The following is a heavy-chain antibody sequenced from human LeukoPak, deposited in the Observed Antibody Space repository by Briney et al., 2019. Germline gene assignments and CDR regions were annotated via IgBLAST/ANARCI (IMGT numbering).Heavy chain of an antibody. V-gene: IGHV1-2*04. CDR2: FNPNSGGT. D-gene: IGHD2-2*01. CDR3: ARDQGYCSSTSCPPEAFDI. J-gene: IGHJ3*02. Sequence: ASVKVSCKASGYTFTGYYMHWVRQAPGQGLEWMGWFNPNSGGTNYAQKFQGWVTMTRDTSISTAYMELSRLRSDDTAVYYCARDQGYCSSTSCPPEAFDIWGQGTMVAVSS. CDR1: GYTFTGYY.